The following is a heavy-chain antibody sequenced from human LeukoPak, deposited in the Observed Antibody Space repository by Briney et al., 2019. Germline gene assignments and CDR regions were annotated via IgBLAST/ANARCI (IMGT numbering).Heavy chain of an antibody. CDR2: IYPGDSDT. Sequence: GESLKISCRSSGYSFSSYWIGWVRQMPGKGLEWMGIIYPGDSDTRYSPSFQGQVTISADRAISTAYLQWSSLKASDTAIYYCARLRGVVWGWFDPWGQETLVTYS. D-gene: IGHD3-3*01. CDR3: ARLRGVVWGWFDP. CDR1: GYSFSSYW. J-gene: IGHJ5*02. V-gene: IGHV5-51*01.